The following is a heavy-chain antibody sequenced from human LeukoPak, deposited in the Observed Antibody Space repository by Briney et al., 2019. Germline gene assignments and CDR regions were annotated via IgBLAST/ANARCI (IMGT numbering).Heavy chain of an antibody. J-gene: IGHJ2*01. CDR3: ARVYYGSSYDYWYFDL. CDR2: INHSGST. V-gene: IGHV4-34*01. Sequence: PSETLSLTCAVYGGSFSGYHWIGIRQPPGKGLEWIGDINHSGSTNYNASLKTRVTICVDVHKKQLSLKLSSVTAADTAVYFCARVYYGSSYDYWYFDLWGGGTLVTVSS. D-gene: IGHD6-13*01. CDR1: GGSFSGYH.